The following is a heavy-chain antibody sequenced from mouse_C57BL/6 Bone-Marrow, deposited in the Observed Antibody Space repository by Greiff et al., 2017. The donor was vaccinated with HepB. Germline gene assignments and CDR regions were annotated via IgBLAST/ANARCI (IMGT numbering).Heavy chain of an antibody. V-gene: IGHV5-4*03. Sequence: EVKLMESGGGLVKPGGSLKLSCAASGFTFSSYAMSWVRQTPEKRLEWVATISDGGSYTYYPDNVKGRFTISRDNAKNNLYLQMSQLKSEDTAMYYGARGPLYYGYYFDYWGQGTTLTVSS. D-gene: IGHD1-1*01. CDR1: GFTFSSYA. CDR2: ISDGGSYT. CDR3: ARGPLYYGYYFDY. J-gene: IGHJ2*01.